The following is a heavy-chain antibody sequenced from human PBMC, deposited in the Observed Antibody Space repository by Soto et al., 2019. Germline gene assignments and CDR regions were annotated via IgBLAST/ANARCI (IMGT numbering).Heavy chain of an antibody. CDR3: AKGFYGSGSYYNERAFDS. Sequence: GRSLRLSCAASEFTFSNYAMSWVRQAPGKGLEWVSVISGSGDFTYYADSVKGRFTISRDNPKNTIYLQMNSLRAEDTAVYYCAKGFYGSGSYYNERAFDSWGQGTLVTVSS. J-gene: IGHJ4*02. V-gene: IGHV3-23*01. CDR2: ISGSGDFT. CDR1: EFTFSNYA. D-gene: IGHD3-10*01.